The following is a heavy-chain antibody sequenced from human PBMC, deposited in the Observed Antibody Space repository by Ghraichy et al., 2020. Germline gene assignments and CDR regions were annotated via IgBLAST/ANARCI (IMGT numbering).Heavy chain of an antibody. D-gene: IGHD6-13*01. CDR2: IYSGGST. CDR1: GFTVSSNY. V-gene: IGHV3-53*01. Sequence: GGSLRLSCAASGFTVSSNYMSWVRQAPGKGLEWVSVIYSGGSTYYADSVKGRFTISRDNSKNTLYLQMNSLRAEDTAVYYCARAVSHSSSWLLGMDVWGQGTTVTVSS. J-gene: IGHJ6*02. CDR3: ARAVSHSSSWLLGMDV.